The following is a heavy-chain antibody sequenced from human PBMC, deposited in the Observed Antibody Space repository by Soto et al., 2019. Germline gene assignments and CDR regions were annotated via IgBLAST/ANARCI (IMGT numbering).Heavy chain of an antibody. Sequence: SETLSLTCTVSGGSISSYYWSWIRQPPGKGLEWIGYIYYSGSTNYNPSLKSRVTISVDTSKNQFSLKLSSVTAADTAVYYCARQAEYYYDSSGYYGFVGMDVWGQGTTVTVSS. D-gene: IGHD3-22*01. CDR3: ARQAEYYYDSSGYYGFVGMDV. CDR2: IYYSGST. CDR1: GGSISSYY. V-gene: IGHV4-59*01. J-gene: IGHJ6*02.